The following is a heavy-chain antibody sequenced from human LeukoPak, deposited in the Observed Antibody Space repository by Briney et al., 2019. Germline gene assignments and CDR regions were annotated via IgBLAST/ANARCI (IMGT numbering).Heavy chain of an antibody. CDR1: GFMFRSYA. D-gene: IGHD1-26*01. J-gene: IGHJ4*02. Sequence: GSLRLSCAASGFMFRSYAMHWVRQAPGKGLEWVAFIRSDGSNKDYGESVKGRLTISRDNSKNTLYLQMNSLRAEDTAVYYCAKDKWEQYYFDYWGQGTLVTVSS. CDR2: IRSDGSNK. CDR3: AKDKWEQYYFDY. V-gene: IGHV3-30*02.